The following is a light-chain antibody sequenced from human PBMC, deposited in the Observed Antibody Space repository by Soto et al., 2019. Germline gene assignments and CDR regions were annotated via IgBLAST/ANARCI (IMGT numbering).Light chain of an antibody. V-gene: IGKV3-15*01. J-gene: IGKJ1*01. CDR3: QQYDNWPPGT. CDR2: GAS. Sequence: EIVMTQSPATLSVSPGERVTLSCRASQSGSANLSCYQQKPGQAPRLLVYGASTRATGIPARFSGGGSGTEFALTIISLQSEDFAVYYWQQYDNWPPGTFGQGTKVEIK. CDR1: QSGSAN.